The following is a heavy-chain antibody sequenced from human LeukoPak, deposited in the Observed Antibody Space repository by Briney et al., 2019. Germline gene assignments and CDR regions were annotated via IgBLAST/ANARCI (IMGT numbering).Heavy chain of an antibody. CDR2: IYYSGST. V-gene: IGHV4-59*01. CDR1: GRSISSYY. J-gene: IGHJ5*02. Sequence: SSETLSLTCTVSGRSISSYYWSWIRQPPGKGLEWIGYIYYSGSTNYNPSLKSRVTISVDTSKNQFSLKLSPVTAADTAVYYCARDLAVAGTGGWFDPWGQGTLVTVSS. CDR3: ARDLAVAGTGGWFDP. D-gene: IGHD6-19*01.